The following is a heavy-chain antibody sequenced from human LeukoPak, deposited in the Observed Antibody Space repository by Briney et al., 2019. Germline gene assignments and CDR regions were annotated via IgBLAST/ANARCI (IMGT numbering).Heavy chain of an antibody. CDR3: ARGSYSSSWYEVLDAFDI. CDR2: IYYSGST. CDR1: GGSISSSSYY. V-gene: IGHV4-61*01. J-gene: IGHJ3*02. D-gene: IGHD6-13*01. Sequence: SETLSLTCTVSGGSISSSSYYWSWIRQPPGKGLEWIGYIYYSGSTNYNPSLKSRVTISVDTSKNQFSLKLSSVTAADTAVYYCARGSYSSSWYEVLDAFDIWGQGTMVTVSS.